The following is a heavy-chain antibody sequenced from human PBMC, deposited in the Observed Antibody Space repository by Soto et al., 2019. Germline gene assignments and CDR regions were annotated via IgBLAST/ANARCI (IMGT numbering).Heavy chain of an antibody. CDR3: ARIGSGSVTQYYYYYYYMDV. D-gene: IGHD4-17*01. CDR2: IWYDGSNK. V-gene: IGHV3-33*01. Sequence: GGSLRLSCAASGFTFSSYGMHWFRQAPGKGLEWVAVIWYDGSNKYYADSVKGRFTISRDNSKNTLYLQMNSLRAEDTAVYYCARIGSGSVTQYYYYYYYMDVWGKGTTVTVSS. CDR1: GFTFSSYG. J-gene: IGHJ6*03.